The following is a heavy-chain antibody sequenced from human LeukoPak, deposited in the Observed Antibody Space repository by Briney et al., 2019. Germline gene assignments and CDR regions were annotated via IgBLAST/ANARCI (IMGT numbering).Heavy chain of an antibody. CDR2: MSGGGGST. D-gene: IGHD3/OR15-3a*01. CDR3: AKDRGVIFDSYFDY. Sequence: GGSLRLSCVVSGFTFSNYAMSWVRQAPGKGLEWVSAMSGGGGSTNYADSVKGRFTISRDNFKNTLYPQMNSLRAEDTAVYYCAKDRGVIFDSYFDYWGQGTLVTVSS. J-gene: IGHJ4*02. CDR1: GFTFSNYA. V-gene: IGHV3-23*01.